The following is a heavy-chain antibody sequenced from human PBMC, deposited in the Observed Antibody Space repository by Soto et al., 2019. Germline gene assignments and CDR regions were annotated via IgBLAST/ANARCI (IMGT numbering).Heavy chain of an antibody. Sequence: ASVKVSCKASGFTFTSSAVQWVRQARGQRLEWIGWIVVGSGNTNYAQKFQERVTITRDMSTSTAYMELSSLRSEDTAVYYCAAVGDFWSGYSVYYYYGMDVWGQGTTVTVSS. J-gene: IGHJ6*02. CDR2: IVVGSGNT. V-gene: IGHV1-58*01. D-gene: IGHD3-3*01. CDR1: GFTFTSSA. CDR3: AAVGDFWSGYSVYYYYGMDV.